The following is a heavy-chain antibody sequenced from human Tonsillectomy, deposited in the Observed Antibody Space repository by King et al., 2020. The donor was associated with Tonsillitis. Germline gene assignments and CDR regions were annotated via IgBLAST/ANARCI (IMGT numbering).Heavy chain of an antibody. CDR2: INHSGST. CDR1: GGSFSGYY. CDR3: ARGYGSGSGQHRVYYFDY. V-gene: IGHV4-34*01. Sequence: VQLQQWGAGLLKPSETLSLTCAVYGGSFSGYYWSWIRQPPGKGLEWIGEINHSGSTNYNPSLKSRVTISVDTSKNQFSLKLSSVTAADTAVYYCARGYGSGSGQHRVYYFDYWGQGTLVTVSS. J-gene: IGHJ4*02. D-gene: IGHD3-10*01.